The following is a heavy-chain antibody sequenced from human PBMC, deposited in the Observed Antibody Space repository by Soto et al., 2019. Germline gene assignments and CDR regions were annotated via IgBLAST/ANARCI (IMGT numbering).Heavy chain of an antibody. CDR2: SDSSGAQ. CDR1: GLSITDSEMG. Sequence: QVTLKESGPVLVKPTETLTFSCTVSGLSITDSEMGVSWIRQPPGQPLEWLANSDSSGAQSYRTFLKSRLAISKDPSKSQIVVTMTNMDPADTATYYCARRHLAVAVSPWFDPWGQGIPVTVSS. D-gene: IGHD6-19*01. J-gene: IGHJ5*02. CDR3: ARRHLAVAVSPWFDP. V-gene: IGHV2-26*01.